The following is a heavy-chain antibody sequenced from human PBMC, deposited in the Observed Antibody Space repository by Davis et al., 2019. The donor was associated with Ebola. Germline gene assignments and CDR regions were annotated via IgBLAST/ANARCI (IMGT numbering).Heavy chain of an antibody. CDR2: ISASGGST. V-gene: IGHV3-23*01. CDR1: GFTFSSYA. CDR3: ARRRNYYGSGSFGGMDV. Sequence: GESLKISCAASGFTFSSYAMSWVRQAPGKGLEWVSTISASGGSTYYADSVKGRFTISRDNSKNTLYLQMNSLRAEDTAVYYCARRRNYYGSGSFGGMDVWGQGTTVTVSS. J-gene: IGHJ6*02. D-gene: IGHD3-10*01.